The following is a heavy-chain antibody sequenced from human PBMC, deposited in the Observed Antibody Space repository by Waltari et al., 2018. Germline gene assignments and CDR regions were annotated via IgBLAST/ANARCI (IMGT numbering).Heavy chain of an antibody. CDR3: ARHSSFRYFDY. CDR2: GST. Sequence: GSTYYNPSLKSRVTISVDTSKNQFSLKLSSVTAADTAVYYCARHSSFRYFDYWGQGTLVTVSS. J-gene: IGHJ4*02. V-gene: IGHV4-30-2*04. D-gene: IGHD6-6*01.